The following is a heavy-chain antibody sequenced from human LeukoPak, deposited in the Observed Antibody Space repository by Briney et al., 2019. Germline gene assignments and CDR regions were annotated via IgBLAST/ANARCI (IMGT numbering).Heavy chain of an antibody. V-gene: IGHV4-59*12. Sequence: SETLSLTCTVSGGSISSYYWSWIRQPPGKGLEWIGYIYYSGSTNYNPSLKSRVAISVDTSKNQFSLKLSSVTAADTAVYYCARDYDFWSGYPPLFDYWGQGTLVTVSS. CDR2: IYYSGST. CDR1: GGSISSYY. J-gene: IGHJ4*02. CDR3: ARDYDFWSGYPPLFDY. D-gene: IGHD3-3*01.